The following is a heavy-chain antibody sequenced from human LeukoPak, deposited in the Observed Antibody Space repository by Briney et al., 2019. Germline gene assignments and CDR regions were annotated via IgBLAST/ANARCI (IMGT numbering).Heavy chain of an antibody. CDR3: AATLTVTTGSTYYGMDV. D-gene: IGHD4-17*01. CDR2: IVVGSGNT. V-gene: IGHV1-58*01. CDR1: GFTFSTSA. J-gene: IGHJ6*02. Sequence: SVKVSCKASGFTFSTSAVQWVRQARGQRLEWIGWIVVGSGNTNFARKFQERVTITRDMSTSTAYMELSSLRSEDTAVYYCAATLTVTTGSTYYGMDVWGQGTTVTVSS.